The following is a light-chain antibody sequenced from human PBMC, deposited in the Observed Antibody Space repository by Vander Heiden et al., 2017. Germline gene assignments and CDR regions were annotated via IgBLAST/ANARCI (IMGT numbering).Light chain of an antibody. V-gene: IGKV1-39*01. CDR3: QQSDSTPPLT. CDR2: AAS. CDR1: QSISSY. Sequence: DIQMTQSPSSLSASVGDRVTITCRSSQSISSYLNWYQQKPGKAPKLLIYAASSLQSGVPSRFSGSGYGTDFTLTISSRQPEDFAPYYCQQSDSTPPLTFGGGTKVDIK. J-gene: IGKJ4*01.